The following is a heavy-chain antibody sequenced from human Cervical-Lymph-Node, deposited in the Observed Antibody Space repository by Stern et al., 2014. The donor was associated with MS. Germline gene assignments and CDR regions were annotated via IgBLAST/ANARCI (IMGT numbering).Heavy chain of an antibody. CDR2: IVNDGGTT. CDR3: ARDSSGRDDF. CDR1: GFTFSSYW. Sequence: EVQLVESGGGLVQPGGSLRLSCAASGFTFSSYWLHWFRQAPGKGLVWVSRIVNDGGTTNYADSVKGRFSISRDTSVNTLYSQMHSLRAEDTAVYSCARDSSGRDDFWGQGTLVTVSS. D-gene: IGHD6-25*01. J-gene: IGHJ4*02. V-gene: IGHV3-74*01.